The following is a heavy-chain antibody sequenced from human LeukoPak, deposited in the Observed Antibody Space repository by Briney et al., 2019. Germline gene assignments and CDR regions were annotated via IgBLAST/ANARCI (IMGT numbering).Heavy chain of an antibody. D-gene: IGHD3-16*01. CDR2: ISYSGGT. J-gene: IGHJ4*02. CDR1: GDSIRSYQ. Sequence: TSETLSLTCTVSGDSIRSYQWSWFRQPPGKGLEWIGYISYSGGTVYSPPLRSRVTISVDTSKSQFSLKLSSVTAADTAVYYCARVGRGDHTWGSYSFDYRGQGTLVTVSS. V-gene: IGHV4-59*01. CDR3: ARVGRGDHTWGSYSFDY.